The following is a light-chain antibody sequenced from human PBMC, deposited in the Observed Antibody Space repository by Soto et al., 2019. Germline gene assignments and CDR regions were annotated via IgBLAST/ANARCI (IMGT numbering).Light chain of an antibody. V-gene: IGKV1-5*03. J-gene: IGKJ4*01. Sequence: DIQMTQSPSTLSASVGGRVTITCRASQSISTWLAWYQQKPGKAPKLLIYKASSLESGVPSRFSGSGSGTEFTLTISGLQPDDFATYYCQQYNNYPRTFGGGTKVEIK. CDR1: QSISTW. CDR2: KAS. CDR3: QQYNNYPRT.